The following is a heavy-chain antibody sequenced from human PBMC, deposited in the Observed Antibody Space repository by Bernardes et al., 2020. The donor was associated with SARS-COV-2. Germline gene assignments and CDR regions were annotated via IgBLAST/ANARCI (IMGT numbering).Heavy chain of an antibody. D-gene: IGHD3-10*01. CDR2: INHSGST. Sequence: SETLSLTCAVYGGSFSGYYWSWIRQPPGKGLEWIGEINHSGSTNYNPSLKSRVTISVDTSKNQFSLKLSSVTAADTAVYYCARGVIWFGVLAGPYYYYGMDVWGQGTTVTVSS. CDR1: GGSFSGYY. CDR3: ARGVIWFGVLAGPYYYYGMDV. J-gene: IGHJ6*02. V-gene: IGHV4-34*01.